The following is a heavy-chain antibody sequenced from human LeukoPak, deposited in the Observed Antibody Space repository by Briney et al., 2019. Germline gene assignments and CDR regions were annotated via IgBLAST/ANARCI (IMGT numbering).Heavy chain of an antibody. CDR1: GGSISSGGYY. CDR3: ARDPGDGSGAFDI. J-gene: IGHJ3*02. Sequence: SQTLSLTCTVSGGSISSGGYYWSWIRQPPGKGLEWIGYIYHSGSTYYNPSLKSRVTISVDRSKNQFSLKLSSVTAADTAVYYCARDPGDGSGAFDIWGQGTMVTVSS. V-gene: IGHV4-30-2*01. D-gene: IGHD1-26*01. CDR2: IYHSGST.